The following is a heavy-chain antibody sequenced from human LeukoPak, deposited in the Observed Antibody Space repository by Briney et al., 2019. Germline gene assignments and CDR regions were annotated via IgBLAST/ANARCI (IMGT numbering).Heavy chain of an antibody. CDR1: GFTFSSYG. CDR3: ARSTYYYGSGSYRGFDY. V-gene: IGHV3-30*02. Sequence: GGSLRLSRAASGFTFSSYGMHWVRQAPGKGLEWVAFIRYDGSNKYYADSVKGRFTISRDNSKNTLYLQMNSLRAEDTAVYYCARSTYYYGSGSYRGFDYWGQGTLVTVSS. J-gene: IGHJ4*02. D-gene: IGHD3-10*01. CDR2: IRYDGSNK.